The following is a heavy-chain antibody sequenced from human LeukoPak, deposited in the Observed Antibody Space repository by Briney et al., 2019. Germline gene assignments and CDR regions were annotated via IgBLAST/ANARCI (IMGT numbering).Heavy chain of an antibody. V-gene: IGHV4-34*01. J-gene: IGHJ4*02. CDR2: INHSGST. CDR3: ARINYDSTS. CDR1: GGSFSGYY. Sequence: SETLSLTCAAYGGSFSGYYWSWIRQPPGKGLEWIGEINHSGSTNYNPSLKSRVTISVDTSKNQFSLKLSSVTAADTAVYYCARINYDSTSWGQGTLVTVSS. D-gene: IGHD3-22*01.